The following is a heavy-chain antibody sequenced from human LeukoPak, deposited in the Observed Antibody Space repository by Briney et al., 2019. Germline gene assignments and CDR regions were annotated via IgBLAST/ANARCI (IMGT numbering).Heavy chain of an antibody. J-gene: IGHJ4*02. D-gene: IGHD3-22*01. CDR1: GGSFSGSY. Sequence: PSETLSLTCAVYGGSFSGSYWSWIRQPPGKGLEWIGEINHSGSTNYNPSLKSRVIISVDTSKNQFTLKLSSVTAADTAVYYCARHVHYSDSSGYYYRPHFDYWGQGTLVTVSS. V-gene: IGHV4-34*01. CDR2: INHSGST. CDR3: ARHVHYSDSSGYYYRPHFDY.